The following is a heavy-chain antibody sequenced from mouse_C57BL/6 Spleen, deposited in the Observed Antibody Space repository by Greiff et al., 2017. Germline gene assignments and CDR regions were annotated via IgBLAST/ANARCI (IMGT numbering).Heavy chain of an antibody. D-gene: IGHD4-1*01. CDR2: IHPNSGST. J-gene: IGHJ2*01. Sequence: QVQLKQSGAELVKPGASVKLSCKASGYTFTSYWMHWVKQRPGQGLEWIGMIHPNSGSTNYNEKFKSKATLTVDKSSSTAYMQLSSLTSEDSAVYYCARNWDVYFDYWGQGTTLTVSS. CDR3: ARNWDVYFDY. CDR1: GYTFTSYW. V-gene: IGHV1-64*01.